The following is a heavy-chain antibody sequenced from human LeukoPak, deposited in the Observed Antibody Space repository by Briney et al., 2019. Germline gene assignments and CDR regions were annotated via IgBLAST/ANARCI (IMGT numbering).Heavy chain of an antibody. CDR2: ISYSGST. CDR3: ARDPRIVGKGGLDY. J-gene: IGHJ4*02. Sequence: SETLSLTCTVSGGSISSSSYYWGWIRQPPGKGLEWIASISYSGSTYNNPSLRGRVTISVDTSKDQFSLKLSSVTAADTAVYYCARDPRIVGKGGLDYWGQGTLVAVSS. D-gene: IGHD1-26*01. CDR1: GGSISSSSYY. V-gene: IGHV4-39*07.